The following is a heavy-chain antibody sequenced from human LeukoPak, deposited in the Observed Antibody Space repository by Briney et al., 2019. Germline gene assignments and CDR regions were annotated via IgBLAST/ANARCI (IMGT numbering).Heavy chain of an antibody. CDR3: ARDGGWFGELFTQPNDAFDI. V-gene: IGHV1-18*01. J-gene: IGHJ3*02. CDR1: GYSFTSYG. CDR2: ISVYNGHT. D-gene: IGHD3-10*01. Sequence: ASVKVSCKASGYSFTSYGISWVRQAPGQGLEWMGWISVYNGHTKYAQKLQGRVTMTTDTSTSTAYMELRSLRSDDTAVYYCARDGGWFGELFTQPNDAFDIWGQGTMVTVSS.